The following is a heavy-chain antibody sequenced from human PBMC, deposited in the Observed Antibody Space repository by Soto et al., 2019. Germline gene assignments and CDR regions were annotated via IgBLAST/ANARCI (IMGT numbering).Heavy chain of an antibody. J-gene: IGHJ4*02. Sequence: GGSLRLSCAASGFTFSSYAMSWVRQAPGKGLEWVSAISGSGGSTYYADSVKGRFTISRDNSKNTLYLQMNSLRAEDTAVYYCAKRSDCSGGSCYPNFDYWGQGTLVTVSS. CDR1: GFTFSSYA. V-gene: IGHV3-23*01. CDR2: ISGSGGST. D-gene: IGHD2-15*01. CDR3: AKRSDCSGGSCYPNFDY.